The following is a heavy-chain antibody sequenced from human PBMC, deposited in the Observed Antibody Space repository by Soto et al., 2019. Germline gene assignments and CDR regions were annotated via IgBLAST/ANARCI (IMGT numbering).Heavy chain of an antibody. V-gene: IGHV1-69*01. Sequence: QVQLVQSGAEVKKPGSSVKVSCKASGGTFSSYAISWVRQAPGQGLEWMGGIIPIFGTANYAQKFQGRVTITADESTSTAYSELSSLRSEDTAVYYCARGETAYYDFWSGYAGFDYWGQGTLVTVSS. CDR2: IIPIFGTA. J-gene: IGHJ4*02. D-gene: IGHD3-3*01. CDR1: GGTFSSYA. CDR3: ARGETAYYDFWSGYAGFDY.